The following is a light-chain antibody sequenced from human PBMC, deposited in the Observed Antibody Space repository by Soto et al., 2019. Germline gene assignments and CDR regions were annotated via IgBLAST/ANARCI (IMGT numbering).Light chain of an antibody. V-gene: IGLV1-47*02. CDR3: AAWDDSLSGYV. CDR1: SSNIGSNY. J-gene: IGLJ1*01. CDR2: SNN. Sequence: QSVLTQPPSASGTPGQGVTISCSGSSSNIGSNYVYWYQQLPGTAPKLLIYSNNQRPSGVPDRFSGSKSGTSASLAISGLRSEDEAYYYCAAWDDSLSGYVFGTGTKLTVL.